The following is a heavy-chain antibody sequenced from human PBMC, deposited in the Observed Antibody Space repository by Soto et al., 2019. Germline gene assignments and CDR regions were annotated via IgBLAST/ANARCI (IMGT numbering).Heavy chain of an antibody. CDR3: ARTMPRLSWPTAALY. CDR1: GDSVSSGNYF. Sequence: QVQLQESGPGLVKPSETLSLTCSVSGDSVSSGNYFWAWIRQPPGKGLQWIAFLFSSGSIIYNPSLESRVTMSVATSKNQFSLKLTPVTATDTAIYSCARTMPRLSWPTAALYWGQGTLVTVSS. D-gene: IGHD6-13*01. CDR2: LFSSGSI. V-gene: IGHV4-61*01. J-gene: IGHJ4*02.